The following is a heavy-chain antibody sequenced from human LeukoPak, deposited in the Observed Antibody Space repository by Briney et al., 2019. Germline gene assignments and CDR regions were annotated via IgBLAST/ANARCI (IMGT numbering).Heavy chain of an antibody. CDR2: IIPIFGTA. CDR1: GGTFSSYT. Sequence: SVKVSCKASGGTFSSYTISWVRQAPGQGLEWMGGIIPIFGTANYAQKFQGRVMITADESTSTAYMELSSLRSEDTAVYYCARGLCSNTSCYWPHNYYYYMDVWGKGTTVTVSS. CDR3: ARGLCSNTSCYWPHNYYYYMDV. V-gene: IGHV1-69*13. D-gene: IGHD2-2*01. J-gene: IGHJ6*03.